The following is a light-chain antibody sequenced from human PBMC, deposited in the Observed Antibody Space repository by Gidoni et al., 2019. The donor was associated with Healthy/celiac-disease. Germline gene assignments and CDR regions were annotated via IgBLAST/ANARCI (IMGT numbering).Light chain of an antibody. V-gene: IGKV3-15*01. CDR2: VSS. CDR3: QKYNKWPRT. Sequence: IVMTHSPATLSVSPGERATLSCRDSQSVSSNLAWYQQKPGQAPRLLIHVSSTRATGIPYRFSGSGSGIEFTLTSSSLQSEDFAVYYCQKYNKWPRTFGQGTKVEIK. CDR1: QSVSSN. J-gene: IGKJ1*01.